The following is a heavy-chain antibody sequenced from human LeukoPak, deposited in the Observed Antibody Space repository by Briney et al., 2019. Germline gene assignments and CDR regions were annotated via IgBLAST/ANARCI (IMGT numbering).Heavy chain of an antibody. J-gene: IGHJ6*02. V-gene: IGHV3-23*01. CDR3: AKDLPRLLWFGELLSYYYYYGMDV. Sequence: PGGSLRLSCAASGFTFSSYAVSWVRQAPGKGLEWVSAISGSGGSTYYADSVKGRFTISRDNSKNTLYLQMNSLRAEDTAVYYCAKDLPRLLWFGELLSYYYYYGMDVWGQGTTVTVSS. CDR1: GFTFSSYA. CDR2: ISGSGGST. D-gene: IGHD3-10*01.